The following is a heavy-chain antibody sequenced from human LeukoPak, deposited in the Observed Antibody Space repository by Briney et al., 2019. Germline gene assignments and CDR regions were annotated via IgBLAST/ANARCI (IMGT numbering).Heavy chain of an antibody. CDR1: GGSISSYY. Sequence: SETLSLTCTVSGGSISSYYWSWIRQPPGKGLEWIGYIYYGGSTNYNPSLKSRVTISVDTSKNQFSLKLSSVTAADTAVYYCARDSSTRPYYYDSSGYSDAFDIWGQGTMVTVSS. CDR3: ARDSSTRPYYYDSSGYSDAFDI. V-gene: IGHV4-59*01. CDR2: IYYGGST. D-gene: IGHD3-22*01. J-gene: IGHJ3*02.